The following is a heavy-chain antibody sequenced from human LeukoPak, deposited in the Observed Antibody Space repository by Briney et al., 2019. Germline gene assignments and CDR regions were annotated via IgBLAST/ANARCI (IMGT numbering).Heavy chain of an antibody. V-gene: IGHV3-33*08. CDR2: IWYDGSYK. J-gene: IGHJ4*02. D-gene: IGHD2-2*01. CDR1: GFTFSDYY. CDR3: ARDPYGSSTSCYDY. Sequence: QPGGSLRLSCAASGFTFSDYYMSWIRQPPGKGLEWVAVIWYDGSYKYHADSVKGRFTISRDNSKNILYLEINSLRAEDTAVYYCARDPYGSSTSCYDYWGQGTQVTVST.